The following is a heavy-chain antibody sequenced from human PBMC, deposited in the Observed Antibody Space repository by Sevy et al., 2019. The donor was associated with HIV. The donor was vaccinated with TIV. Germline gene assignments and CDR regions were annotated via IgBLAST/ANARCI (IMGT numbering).Heavy chain of an antibody. J-gene: IGHJ3*02. CDR3: AKDMILVVGEALDI. Sequence: GGSLRLSCAASELTVSNYAMSWVRQAPGKGLEWVSSISGSGGETFYADSVKGRFTISRDKSKNMLFLQMNSLRAEDTALYYCAKDMILVVGEALDIWGQVTMVTVSS. CDR2: ISGSGGET. CDR1: ELTVSNYA. D-gene: IGHD3-22*01. V-gene: IGHV3-23*01.